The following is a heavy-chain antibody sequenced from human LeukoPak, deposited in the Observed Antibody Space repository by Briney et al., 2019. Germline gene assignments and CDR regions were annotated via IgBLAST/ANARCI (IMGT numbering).Heavy chain of an antibody. J-gene: IGHJ5*02. CDR1: GFTFSSYS. CDR2: ISSSSSYI. V-gene: IGHV3-21*01. Sequence: GGSLRLSCAASGFTFSSYSMNWVRQAPGKGLEWVSSISSSSSYIYYADSVKGRFTISRDNAKNSLYLQMNGLRAEDTAVYYCARDRYSSSWYSLYNWFDPWGQGTLVTVSS. D-gene: IGHD6-13*01. CDR3: ARDRYSSSWYSLYNWFDP.